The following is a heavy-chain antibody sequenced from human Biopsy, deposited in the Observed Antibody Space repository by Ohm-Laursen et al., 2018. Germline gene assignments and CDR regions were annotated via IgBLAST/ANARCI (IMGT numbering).Heavy chain of an antibody. CDR3: AADIIFTLDS. D-gene: IGHD2/OR15-2a*01. V-gene: IGHV1-24*01. CDR1: GHALSELS. CDR2: FSPEEGET. J-gene: IGHJ4*02. Sequence: GSSVTVSCKVYGHALSELSMHWVRQSPGKGLEWMGGFSPEEGETLYAQKFQGRVTMSEDTSTDTAYMELSSLTSEDTAVYYCAADIIFTLDSWGQGTLVTVSS.